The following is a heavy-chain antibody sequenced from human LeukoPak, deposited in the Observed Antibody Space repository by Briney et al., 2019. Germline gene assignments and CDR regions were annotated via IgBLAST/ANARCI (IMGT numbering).Heavy chain of an antibody. CDR2: ISAYNGNT. V-gene: IGHV1-18*01. J-gene: IGHJ4*02. CDR3: ARDQYSSSSGGRDY. CDR1: GYTFTSYG. Sequence: ASVKVSCKASGYTFTSYGTSWVRQAPGQGLEWMGWISAYNGNTNYAQKLQGRVTVTTDTSTSTAYMELRSLRSDDTAVYYCARDQYSSSSGGRDYWGQGTLVTVSS. D-gene: IGHD6-6*01.